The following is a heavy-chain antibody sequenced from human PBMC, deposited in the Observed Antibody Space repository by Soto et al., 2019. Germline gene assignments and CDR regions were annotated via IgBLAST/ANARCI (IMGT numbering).Heavy chain of an antibody. Sequence: SVKVSCKASGGTFSSYAISWVRQAPGQGLEWMGGIIPIFGTANYAQKFQGRVTITADESTSTAYMELSSLRSEDTAVYYCARGVYYYDSSGYYPYYFDYWGQGTLVTVSS. CDR3: ARGVYYYDSSGYYPYYFDY. J-gene: IGHJ4*02. CDR1: GGTFSSYA. CDR2: IIPIFGTA. D-gene: IGHD3-22*01. V-gene: IGHV1-69*13.